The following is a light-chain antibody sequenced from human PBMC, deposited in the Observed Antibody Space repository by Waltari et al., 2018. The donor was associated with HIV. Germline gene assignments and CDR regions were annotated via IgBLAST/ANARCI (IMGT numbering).Light chain of an antibody. Sequence: QSALTQPASVSGSPGQSITISCTGTSSDLGSYDLVSWYQHPPGQAPTVMIYEVSKRPSGVSNRFSGSKSGNTASLIISGLQAEDEADYYCCSYASGSTFVFGTGTKVTVL. CDR2: EVS. J-gene: IGLJ1*01. CDR1: SSDLGSYDL. CDR3: CSYASGSTFV. V-gene: IGLV2-23*02.